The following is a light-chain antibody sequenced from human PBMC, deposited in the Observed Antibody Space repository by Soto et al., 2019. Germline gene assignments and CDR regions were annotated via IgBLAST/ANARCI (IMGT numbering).Light chain of an antibody. CDR2: KAS. CDR3: QQYGSSVLT. CDR1: QGISSS. J-gene: IGKJ4*01. Sequence: AIQLTQSPSSLSASVGDGVTITCRASQGISSSLAWYQQKPGKAPKLLIYKASTLKSGVPSRFSGSGSGTDFSLTISRLEPEDFAVYYCQQYGSSVLTFGGGTKVDIK. V-gene: IGKV1-13*02.